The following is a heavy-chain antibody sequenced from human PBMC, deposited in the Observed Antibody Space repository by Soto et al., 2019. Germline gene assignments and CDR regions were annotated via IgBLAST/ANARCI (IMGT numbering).Heavy chain of an antibody. CDR3: AKDRVGTVTTPTAEYFQH. D-gene: IGHD4-4*01. CDR2: IYSGGST. J-gene: IGHJ1*01. V-gene: IGHV3-53*01. CDR1: GFPVSSNY. Sequence: GSLRLSCAASGFPVSSNYMSWVRQAPGKGLEWVSVIYSGGSTYYADSVKGRFTISRDNSKNTLYLQMNSLRAEDTAVYYCAKDRVGTVTTPTAEYFQHWGQGTLVTVSS.